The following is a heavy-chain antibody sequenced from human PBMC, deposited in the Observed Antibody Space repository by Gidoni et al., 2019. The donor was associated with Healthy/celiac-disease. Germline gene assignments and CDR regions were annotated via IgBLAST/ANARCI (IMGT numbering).Heavy chain of an antibody. CDR1: GCTFPSYA. D-gene: IGHD3-22*01. CDR2: ISGSGGST. V-gene: IGHV3-23*01. CDR3: AKDLGDSSGYYYFYYYYGMDV. Sequence: EVQLLESGGGLVQPGGSLRLPCAASGCTFPSYAMTWVRQAPGKGLEWVSAISGSGGSTYYADSVKGRFTISRDNSKNTLYLQMNSLRAEDTAVYYCAKDLGDSSGYYYFYYYYGMDVWGQGTTVTVSS. J-gene: IGHJ6*02.